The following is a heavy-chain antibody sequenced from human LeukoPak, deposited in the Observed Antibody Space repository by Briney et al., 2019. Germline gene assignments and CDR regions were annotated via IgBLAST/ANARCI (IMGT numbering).Heavy chain of an antibody. V-gene: IGHV3-23*01. D-gene: IGHD1-1*01. J-gene: IGHJ4*02. Sequence: GGSLRLSCAASGFTFSSYAMSWVRQAPGKGLEWVLAISGVGGNTYYADSVKGRFTTSRDNSKNTLYVQMNSLRDEDTALYYCAKDQRLESPHYLDSWGQGTLVTVSS. CDR3: AKDQRLESPHYLDS. CDR1: GFTFSSYA. CDR2: ISGVGGNT.